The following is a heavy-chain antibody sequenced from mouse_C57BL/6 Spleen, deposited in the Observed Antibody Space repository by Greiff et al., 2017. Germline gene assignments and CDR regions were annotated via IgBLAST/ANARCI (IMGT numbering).Heavy chain of an antibody. V-gene: IGHV1-76*01. CDR3: ARGRDLSPFAY. J-gene: IGHJ3*01. CDR2: IYPGSGNT. D-gene: IGHD2-3*01. CDR1: GYTFTDYY. Sequence: VKLQESGAELVRPGASVKLSCKASGYTFTDYYINWVKQRPGQGLEWIARIYPGSGNTYYNEKFKGKATLTAEKSSSTAYMQLSSLTSEDSAVYFCARGRDLSPFAYWGQGTLVTVSA.